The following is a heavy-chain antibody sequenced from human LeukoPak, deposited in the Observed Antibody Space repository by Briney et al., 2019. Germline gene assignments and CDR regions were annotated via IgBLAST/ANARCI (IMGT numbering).Heavy chain of an antibody. CDR1: GYRFTNYW. CDR2: IYPGDSDV. CDR3: ARQGVYFSDSSAFYY. D-gene: IGHD3-22*01. V-gene: IGHV5-51*01. Sequence: GESLKISCKGSGYRFTNYWIGWVRQMPGKGLELMGSIYPGDSDVRYSPSFQGQVTISADESFTTAYLQWRSLKASDTAIYYCARQGVYFSDSSAFYYWGQGTRVTVSS. J-gene: IGHJ4*02.